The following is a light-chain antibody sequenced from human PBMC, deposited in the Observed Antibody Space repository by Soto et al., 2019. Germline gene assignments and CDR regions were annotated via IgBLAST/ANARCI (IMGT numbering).Light chain of an antibody. Sequence: EIVMTQSPTTLSVSPGEGATLSCRASQSLSSNLAWYQQKPGQSPRLLIYGASTRASGIPARFSGSGSGTESTLTISSLESEDFAVYYCQQYNYWPLYTFGQGTKLEIK. CDR2: GAS. CDR3: QQYNYWPLYT. V-gene: IGKV3-15*01. J-gene: IGKJ2*01. CDR1: QSLSSN.